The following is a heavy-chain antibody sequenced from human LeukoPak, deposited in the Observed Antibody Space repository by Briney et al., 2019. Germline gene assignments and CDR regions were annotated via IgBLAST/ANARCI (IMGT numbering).Heavy chain of an antibody. J-gene: IGHJ4*02. CDR3: ALLAVASDFDY. CDR1: GFMFRSFE. D-gene: IGHD6-19*01. Sequence: GGPLRLSCAASGFMFRSFEMYWVRQAPGKGLEWVAYISSGASTMYYADSVKGRFTISRDDAKNSLFLQMNSLRAEDTAIYYCALLAVASDFDYWGQGTLVTVSS. CDR2: ISSGASTM. V-gene: IGHV3-48*03.